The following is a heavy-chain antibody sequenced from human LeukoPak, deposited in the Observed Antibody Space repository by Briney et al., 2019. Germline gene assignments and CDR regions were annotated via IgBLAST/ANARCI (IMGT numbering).Heavy chain of an antibody. Sequence: PGGSLRLSCAASGFTFSSYAMNWVRQAPGKGLGWVSAISGSGGSTYYADSVKGRFTISRDNSKNTLYLQMNRLRAEDTAVYYCAKDLHGAFDYWGQGILVTVSS. V-gene: IGHV3-23*01. J-gene: IGHJ4*02. CDR3: AKDLHGAFDY. CDR2: ISGSGGST. D-gene: IGHD3-10*01. CDR1: GFTFSSYA.